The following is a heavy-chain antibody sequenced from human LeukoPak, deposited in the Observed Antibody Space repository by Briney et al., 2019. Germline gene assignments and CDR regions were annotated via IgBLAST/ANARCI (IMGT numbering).Heavy chain of an antibody. CDR2: ISKSGSPI. Sequence: GGSLRLSCADSGVTFSDYYWSWIRQAPGKGLEWISHISKSGSPIYYADSVKGRFTISRDNAKNSLYLQMNSLRAEDTAVYYCQGTEGATTSDAFDVWGQGTMVTVSS. D-gene: IGHD1-26*01. V-gene: IGHV3-11*04. J-gene: IGHJ3*01. CDR1: GVTFSDYY. CDR3: QGTEGATTSDAFDV.